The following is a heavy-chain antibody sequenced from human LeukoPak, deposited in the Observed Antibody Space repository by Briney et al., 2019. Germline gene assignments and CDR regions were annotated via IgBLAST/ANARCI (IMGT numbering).Heavy chain of an antibody. Sequence: SETLSLTCAVYGGSFSGYYWSWIRQPPGKGLEWIGEINHSGSTNYNPSLKSRVTISVDTSKNQFSLKLSSVTAADTAVYYCARVAGLGSYYKFGLWWFDPWGQGTLVTVSS. V-gene: IGHV4-34*01. CDR3: ARVAGLGSYYKFGLWWFDP. CDR2: INHSGST. CDR1: GGSFSGYY. J-gene: IGHJ5*02. D-gene: IGHD3-10*01.